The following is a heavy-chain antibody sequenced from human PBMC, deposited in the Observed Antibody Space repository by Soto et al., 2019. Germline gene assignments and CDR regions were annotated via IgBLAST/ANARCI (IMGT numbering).Heavy chain of an antibody. J-gene: IGHJ2*01. CDR1: GFTFINYA. D-gene: IGHD2-2*01. CDR3: ARKILGSTSRPNYWYFDL. Sequence: EVHLLESGGGLVQPGGSLRLSCAGSGFTFINYAMNWVRQAPGKGLAWVSSISGGGDAAFFPDSVRGRFTISRDKSQNTVTLQMNSLGVDNTAVYYCARKILGSTSRPNYWYFDLWGRGTLVTVSS. V-gene: IGHV3-23*01. CDR2: ISGGGDAA.